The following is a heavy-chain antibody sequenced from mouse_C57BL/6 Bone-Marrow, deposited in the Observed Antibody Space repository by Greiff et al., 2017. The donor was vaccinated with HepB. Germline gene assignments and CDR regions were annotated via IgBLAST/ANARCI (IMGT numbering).Heavy chain of an antibody. V-gene: IGHV1-82*01. J-gene: IGHJ3*01. D-gene: IGHD2-1*01. CDR1: GYAFSSSW. Sequence: VQLQQSGPELVKPGASVKISCKASGYAFSSSWKNWVKQRPGKGLEWIGRIYPGDGDTNYNGKFKGKATLTADKSSSTAYMQLSSLTSEDSAVYFCARRGDGNSLFAYWGQGTLVTVSA. CDR2: IYPGDGDT. CDR3: ARRGDGNSLFAY.